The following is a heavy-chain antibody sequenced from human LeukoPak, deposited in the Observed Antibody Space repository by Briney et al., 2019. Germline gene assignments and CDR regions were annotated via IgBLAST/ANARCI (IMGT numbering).Heavy chain of an antibody. CDR1: GFTFSNYG. J-gene: IGHJ3*02. V-gene: IGHV3-33*01. CDR2: IRDDGITT. Sequence: GRSLRLFCAASGFTFSNYGFHWVRQAPGKGLEWVALIRDDGITTYYADSVKGRFIISTDDSKNTLYLQMNSLRAEDTAVYYCARGKASGGYSGYGLDAFDIWGQGTMVTVSS. CDR3: ARGKASGGYSGYGLDAFDI. D-gene: IGHD5-12*01.